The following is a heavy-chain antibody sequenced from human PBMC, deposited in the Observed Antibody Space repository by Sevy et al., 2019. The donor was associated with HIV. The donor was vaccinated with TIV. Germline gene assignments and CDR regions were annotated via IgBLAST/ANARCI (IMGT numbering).Heavy chain of an antibody. CDR1: GYTFTSYG. CDR2: ISAYNGNT. J-gene: IGHJ4*02. CDR3: ARAEKKKFVVVVAATDY. V-gene: IGHV1-18*04. Sequence: ASVKVSCKASGYTFTSYGISWVRQAPGQGLEWMGWISAYNGNTNYAQKLQGRVTMTTDTSTSTAYMELRSLRSDDTAVYYCARAEKKKFVVVVAATDYWGQRTLVTVSS. D-gene: IGHD2-15*01.